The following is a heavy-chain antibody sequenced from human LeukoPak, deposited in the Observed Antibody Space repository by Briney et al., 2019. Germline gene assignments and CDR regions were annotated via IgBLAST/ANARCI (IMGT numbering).Heavy chain of an antibody. Sequence: KSGGSLRLSCAASGFTFSSYSMNWVRQAPGKGLEWVSSISSSSSYIYYADSVKGRFTISRDNSKNTLYLQMNSLRAEDTAVYYCARLAVTALDYWGQGTLVTVSS. V-gene: IGHV3-21*04. CDR2: ISSSSSYI. D-gene: IGHD4-11*01. CDR3: ARLAVTALDY. J-gene: IGHJ4*02. CDR1: GFTFSSYS.